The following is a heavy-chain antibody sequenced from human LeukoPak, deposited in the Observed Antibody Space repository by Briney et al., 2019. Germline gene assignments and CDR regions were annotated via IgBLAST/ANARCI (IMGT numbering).Heavy chain of an antibody. V-gene: IGHV4-30-4*01. D-gene: IGHD3-22*01. J-gene: IGHJ3*02. CDR3: AIYYDSSGYYYPGRDAFDI. Sequence: SETLSLTCTVSGGSISSGDYYWSWIRQPPGKGLEWIGYIYYSGSTYYNPSLKSRVTISVDTSKNQFSLKLSSVTAADTAVYHSAIYYDSSGYYYPGRDAFDIWGQGTMVTVSS. CDR2: IYYSGST. CDR1: GGSISSGDYY.